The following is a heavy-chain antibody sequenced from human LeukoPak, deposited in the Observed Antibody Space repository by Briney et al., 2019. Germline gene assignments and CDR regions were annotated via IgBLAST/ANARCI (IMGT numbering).Heavy chain of an antibody. V-gene: IGHV3-53*01. J-gene: IGHJ5*02. CDR2: IYSDGRT. D-gene: IGHD5-12*01. CDR1: GFTVSSTY. CDR3: ARGLPNWFDP. Sequence: GGSLRLSCTASGFTVSSTYMSWVRQAPGKGLEWVSVIYSDGRTYYTDSVKGRFTISRDNSKNTLYLQMNSLRAGDTAVYYCARGLPNWFDPWGQGTLVTVSS.